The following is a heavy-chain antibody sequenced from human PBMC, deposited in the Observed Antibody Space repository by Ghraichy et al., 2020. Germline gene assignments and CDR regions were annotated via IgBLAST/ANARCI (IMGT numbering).Heavy chain of an antibody. Sequence: GGSLRLSCAASGFTFSSHGMQWVRQAPGKGLEWVAVIWSGGNKKQYADSVKGRFTISRDDSEETLYLQMNSLRVEDTAVYYCARDLSYYSDDQWGQGTLVTVSS. D-gene: IGHD1-26*01. CDR3: ARDLSYYSDDQ. V-gene: IGHV3-33*01. CDR2: IWSGGNKK. CDR1: GFTFSSHG. J-gene: IGHJ4*02.